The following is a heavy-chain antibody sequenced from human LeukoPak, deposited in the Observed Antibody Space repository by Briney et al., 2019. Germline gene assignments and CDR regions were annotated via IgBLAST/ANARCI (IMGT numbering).Heavy chain of an antibody. CDR1: GFTFSSYG. D-gene: IGHD1-26*01. V-gene: IGHV3-74*01. CDR2: INSDGSST. J-gene: IGHJ5*02. CDR3: ARGVGGDSRFDP. Sequence: GRSLRLSCAASGFTFSSYGMHWVRQAPGKGLVWVSRINSDGSSTTYADSVRGRFTISRDNAKNTLYLQMNSLRAADTAVYYCARGVGGDSRFDPWGQGTLVTVSS.